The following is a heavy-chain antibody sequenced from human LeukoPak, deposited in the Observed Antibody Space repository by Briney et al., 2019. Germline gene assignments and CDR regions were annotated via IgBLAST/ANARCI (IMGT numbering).Heavy chain of an antibody. V-gene: IGHV4-34*01. D-gene: IGHD3-3*01. CDR3: ARGRYYAFWSGYGKTHRTHYYYSMDV. J-gene: IGHJ6*03. Sequence: SETLSLTCAVYGGSFSGYYWSWIRQPPGKGLEWIGEINHSGSTNYNPSLKSRVTISVDTSKNQFSLKLSSVTAADTAVYYCARGRYYAFWSGYGKTHRTHYYYSMDVWGKGTTVTVSS. CDR1: GGSFSGYY. CDR2: INHSGST.